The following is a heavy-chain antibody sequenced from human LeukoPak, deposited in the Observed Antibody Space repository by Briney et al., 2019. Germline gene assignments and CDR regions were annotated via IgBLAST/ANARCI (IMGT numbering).Heavy chain of an antibody. V-gene: IGHV1-69*13. Sequence: SVKVSCKASGGTFTRYTISWVRQAPGQGLEWMGGIIPMFGRANYAQKFQGRLTITADESSTTAYMELSGLRSEDTAVYYCATDASIYDSRGYYYLWWGQGTLVTVSS. J-gene: IGHJ4*02. CDR1: GGTFTRYT. CDR3: ATDASIYDSRGYYYLW. CDR2: IIPMFGRA. D-gene: IGHD3-22*01.